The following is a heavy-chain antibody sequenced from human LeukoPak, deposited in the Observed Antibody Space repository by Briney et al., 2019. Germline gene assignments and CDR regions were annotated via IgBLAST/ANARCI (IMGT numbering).Heavy chain of an antibody. J-gene: IGHJ6*02. D-gene: IGHD4-11*01. CDR2: IIPIFGTA. CDR1: GGTFSSYA. CDR3: AREVSYYSNYPFSMDV. Sequence: GASVKVSCTASGGTFSSYAISWVRQAPGQGLEWMGGIIPIFGTANYAQKFQGRVTITADESTSTAYMELSSLRSEDTAVYYCAREVSYYSNYPFSMDVWGQGTTVTVSS. V-gene: IGHV1-69*13.